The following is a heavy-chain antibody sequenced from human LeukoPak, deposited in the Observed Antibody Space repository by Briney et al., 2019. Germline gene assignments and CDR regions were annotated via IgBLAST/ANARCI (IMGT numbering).Heavy chain of an antibody. D-gene: IGHD3-3*01. J-gene: IGHJ4*02. CDR3: AKVPYYDFWSGYYTY. CDR2: VTGSGSAT. V-gene: IGHV3-23*01. Sequence: GGSLRLSCAASGFTFNSYAMSWVRQASGKGLEWVSTVTGSGSATYYADSVKGRFTISRDNSKNTLYLQMNSLRAEDTAVYYCAKVPYYDFWSGYYTYWGQGTLVTVSS. CDR1: GFTFNSYA.